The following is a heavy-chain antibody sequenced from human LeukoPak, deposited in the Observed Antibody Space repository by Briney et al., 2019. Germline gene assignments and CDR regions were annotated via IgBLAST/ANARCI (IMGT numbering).Heavy chain of an antibody. V-gene: IGHV4-38-2*02. J-gene: IGHJ5*02. D-gene: IGHD2-21*01. CDR3: ARHIVVVIALYNWFDP. CDR1: GYSISSGYC. CDR2: IYHGGST. Sequence: PSETLSLTCTVSGYSISSGYCWGWIRQPPGKGLEWIGSIYHGGSTYYNPSLKSRVTISVDTSKNQFSLKLSSVTAADTAVYYCARHIVVVIALYNWFDPWGQGTLVTVSS.